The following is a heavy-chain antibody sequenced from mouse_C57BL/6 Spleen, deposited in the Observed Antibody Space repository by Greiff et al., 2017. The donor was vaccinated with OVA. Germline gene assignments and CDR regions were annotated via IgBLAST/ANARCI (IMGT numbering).Heavy chain of an antibody. D-gene: IGHD1-1*01. CDR2: IHPSDGAT. CDR1: GYAFTSSW. V-gene: IGHV1-82*01. J-gene: IGHJ2*01. CDR3: ARAVVATRYFDY. Sequence: QVQLQQSGPELVKPGASVKISCKASGYAFTSSWLHWVKQRPGQGLAWIGRIHPSDGATNYNGKFKGKAPLTAYKSSSTAYMQLSSLTSEDSAVYFCARAVVATRYFDYWGQGTTLTVSS.